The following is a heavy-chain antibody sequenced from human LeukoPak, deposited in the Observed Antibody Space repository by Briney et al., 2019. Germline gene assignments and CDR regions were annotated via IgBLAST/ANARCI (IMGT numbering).Heavy chain of an antibody. J-gene: IGHJ5*02. V-gene: IGHV3-23*01. CDR1: GFTFSSYA. D-gene: IGHD6-13*01. CDR3: AKDPRGSSWYYNWFDP. CDR2: ISGSGGST. Sequence: GGSLRLSCAASGFTFSSYAMSWVRQAPGKGLEWASAISGSGGSTYYADSVKGRFTISRDNSKNTLYLQMNSLRAEDTAVYYCAKDPRGSSWYYNWFDPWGQGTLVTVSS.